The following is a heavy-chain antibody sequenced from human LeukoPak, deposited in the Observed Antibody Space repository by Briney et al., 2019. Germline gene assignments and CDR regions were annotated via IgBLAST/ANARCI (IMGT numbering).Heavy chain of an antibody. CDR2: IYYTGST. CDR3: ARHDPVGHFLRGMDV. D-gene: IGHD2/OR15-2a*01. Sequence: SETLSLTCAVSGGSISGYFWSWSRQPPGKGLEWIGYIYYTGSTIYNPSLRSRVTMSVDVSKNQFSLDLTSVAAADTAVYYCARHDPVGHFLRGMDVWGQGTTVTVSS. J-gene: IGHJ6*02. V-gene: IGHV4-59*08. CDR1: GGSISGYF.